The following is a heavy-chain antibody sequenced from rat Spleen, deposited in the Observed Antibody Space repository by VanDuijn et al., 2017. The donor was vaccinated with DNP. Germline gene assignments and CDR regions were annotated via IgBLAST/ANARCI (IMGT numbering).Heavy chain of an antibody. CDR2: ITNSGDSS. Sequence: EVQLVESGGGPVQPGRSLKLSCVASGFIFSNHWMTWIRQAPGKGLEWVASITNSGDSSYYSDSVKGRFTISRDIEKNTLYLQMDSLRSEETATYYCTTVGNWGQGVMVTVSS. CDR1: GFIFSNHW. V-gene: IGHV5-31*01. CDR3: TTVGN. J-gene: IGHJ2*01.